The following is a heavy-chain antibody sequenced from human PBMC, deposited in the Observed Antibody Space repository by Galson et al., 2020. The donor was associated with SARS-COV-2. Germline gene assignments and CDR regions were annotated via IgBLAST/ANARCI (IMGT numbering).Heavy chain of an antibody. D-gene: IGHD4-17*01. V-gene: IGHV4-30-2*01. Sequence: SETLSLTCAVSGTSISSGSYSWNWIRQPPGKGLEWIGYISHSGGTYYNPSLKSRVTISGDRSKNQFSLRLSSVTAADTAVYYCARLYYGEYAPEAFDLWGPGTRVTVAS. CDR2: ISHSGGT. CDR1: GTSISSGSYS. CDR3: ARLYYGEYAPEAFDL. J-gene: IGHJ3*01.